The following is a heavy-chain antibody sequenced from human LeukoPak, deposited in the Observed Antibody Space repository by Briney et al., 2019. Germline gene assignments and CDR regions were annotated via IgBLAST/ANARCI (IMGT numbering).Heavy chain of an antibody. CDR3: ARDEIRSVAFDI. Sequence: GGSLRLSCAASGFTFSSYEMNWVRQAPGKGLEWVSYISGSGGTIYYGDSVKGRFTISRDNAKNSMYLQMNSLRAEDTAIYYCARDEIRSVAFDIWGQGTMVTVS. J-gene: IGHJ3*02. D-gene: IGHD4-17*01. CDR1: GFTFSSYE. CDR2: ISGSGGTI. V-gene: IGHV3-48*03.